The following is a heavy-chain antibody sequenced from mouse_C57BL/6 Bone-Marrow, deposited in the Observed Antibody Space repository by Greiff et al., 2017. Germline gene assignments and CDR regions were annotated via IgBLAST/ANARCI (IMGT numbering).Heavy chain of an antibody. V-gene: IGHV5-17*01. CDR2: ISSGSSTI. CDR1: GFTFSDYG. D-gene: IGHD4-1*01. CDR3: ARLAGNYAMDY. J-gene: IGHJ4*01. Sequence: EVMLVESGGGLVKPGGSLTLSCAASGFTFSDYGMHWVRQAPEKGLEWVAYISSGSSTIYYADTVTGRFTISRDNAKNTLFLQMTSLRSEDTAMYYCARLAGNYAMDYWGQGTSLTVSS.